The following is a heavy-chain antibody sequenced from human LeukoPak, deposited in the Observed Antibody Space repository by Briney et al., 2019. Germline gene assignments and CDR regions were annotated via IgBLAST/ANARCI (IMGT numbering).Heavy chain of an antibody. D-gene: IGHD2-2*01. CDR1: GFTFSSYA. Sequence: GGSLRLSCAASGFTFSSYAMRWVRQAPGKGLEWVSAISGSGGSTYYADSVKGRFTISRDNSKNTLYLQMNSLRAEDTAVYYCAKDSGVVVVPAATRTVDYWGQGTLVTVSS. CDR3: AKDSGVVVVPAATRTVDY. J-gene: IGHJ4*02. CDR2: ISGSGGST. V-gene: IGHV3-23*01.